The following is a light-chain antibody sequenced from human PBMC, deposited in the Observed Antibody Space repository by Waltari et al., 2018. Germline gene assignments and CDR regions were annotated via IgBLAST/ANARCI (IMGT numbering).Light chain of an antibody. V-gene: IGLV3-1*01. Sequence: SYEPTQPPSVSVSPGQTASITCSGDKLGAKYACWYQQKPGQSPVLVIYQDNNRPSGIPERFSGSNSGNTATLTIRGTQAMDEADYYCQAWDSSTAIFGGGTKLTVL. CDR1: KLGAKY. CDR2: QDN. J-gene: IGLJ2*01. CDR3: QAWDSSTAI.